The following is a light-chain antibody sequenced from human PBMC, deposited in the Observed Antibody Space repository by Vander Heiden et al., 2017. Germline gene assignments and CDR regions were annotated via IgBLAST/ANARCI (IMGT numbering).Light chain of an antibody. CDR3: QQRSFFT. CDR2: DAS. J-gene: IGKJ3*01. CDR1: QSVSSY. V-gene: IGKV3-11*01. Sequence: EIVLTQSPATLSLSPGERATLSCRASQSVSSYLAWDQQKPGQAPRLLIYDASNRDTGIQDRFSGSGAGTDFTLTSSSRENEDFEVYYSQQRSFFTFGHGTKVDIK.